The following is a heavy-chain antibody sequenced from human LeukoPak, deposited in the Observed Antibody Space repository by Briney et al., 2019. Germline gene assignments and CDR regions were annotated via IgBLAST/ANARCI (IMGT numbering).Heavy chain of an antibody. Sequence: GGSLRLSCAASGFTFRSYSMNWVRQAPGKGLEWVSSISSSSSYIYYADSVKGRFTISRDNAKNSLYLQMNSLRAEDTAVYYCARVAAAGIGEDYWGQGTLVTVSS. J-gene: IGHJ4*02. D-gene: IGHD6-13*01. CDR1: GFTFRSYS. V-gene: IGHV3-21*01. CDR3: ARVAAAGIGEDY. CDR2: ISSSSSYI.